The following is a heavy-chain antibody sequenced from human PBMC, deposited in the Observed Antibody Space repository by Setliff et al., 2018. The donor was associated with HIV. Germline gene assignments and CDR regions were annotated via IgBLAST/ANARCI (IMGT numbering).Heavy chain of an antibody. CDR3: ARDGEYSYKD. D-gene: IGHD5-18*01. CDR1: GGTFTSYA. Sequence: SVKVSCKASGGTFTSYAISWVRQAPGQGLEWMGGVIPIFGTANYAHKFQGRVTITTDESTSTAYMELSRQGSEDTAVHYCARDGEYSYKDWGQGTLVTVSS. CDR2: VIPIFGTA. V-gene: IGHV1-69*05. J-gene: IGHJ4*02.